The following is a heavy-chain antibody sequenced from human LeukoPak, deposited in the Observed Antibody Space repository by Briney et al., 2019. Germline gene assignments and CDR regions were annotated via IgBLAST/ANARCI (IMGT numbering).Heavy chain of an antibody. CDR3: AKDYGSGSYFFDY. Sequence: PGRSLRLSCAASGFTFSSYGMHWVRQAPGKGLEWVAVISYDGSNKYYADSVKGRFTISRDNPKNTLYLQMNSLRDEDTAVYYCAKDYGSGSYFFDYWGQGALVTVSS. CDR1: GFTFSSYG. CDR2: ISYDGSNK. V-gene: IGHV3-30*18. J-gene: IGHJ4*02. D-gene: IGHD3-10*01.